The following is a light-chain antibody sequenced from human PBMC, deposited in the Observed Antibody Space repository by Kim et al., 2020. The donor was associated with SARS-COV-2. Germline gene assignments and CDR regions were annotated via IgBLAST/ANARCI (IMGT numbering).Light chain of an antibody. CDR3: CSYAGSYPYV. CDR1: SSDVGGDNY. Sequence: GQSGTRSCTGTSSDVGGDNYVSWDQQHPGKAPKIMIYDVSKGPSGVPDRFSGSKSGNTASLNISGLQAEDEADYYCCSYAGSYPYVFGTGTKVTVL. J-gene: IGLJ1*01. V-gene: IGLV2-11*01. CDR2: DVS.